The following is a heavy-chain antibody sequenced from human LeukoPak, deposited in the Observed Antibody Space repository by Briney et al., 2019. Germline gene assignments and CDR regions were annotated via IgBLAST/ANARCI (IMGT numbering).Heavy chain of an antibody. CDR1: GGSFSGYY. D-gene: IGHD3-3*01. Sequence: SETLSLTCAVYGGSFSGYYWSWIRQPPGKGLEWIGEINHSGSTNYNPSLKSRVTISVDTSKNQFSLKLSSVTAADTAVYYCATTGIFGVVNPPFDYWGQGTLVTVSS. CDR3: ATTGIFGVVNPPFDY. J-gene: IGHJ4*02. CDR2: INHSGST. V-gene: IGHV4-34*01.